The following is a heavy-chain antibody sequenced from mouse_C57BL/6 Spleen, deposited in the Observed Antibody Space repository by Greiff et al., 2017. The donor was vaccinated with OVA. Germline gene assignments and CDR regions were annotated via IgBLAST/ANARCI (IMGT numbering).Heavy chain of an antibody. CDR2: IRNKANGYTT. J-gene: IGHJ2*01. D-gene: IGHD3-1*01. Sequence: DVMLVESGGGLVQPGGSLSLSCAASGFTFTDYYMSWVRQPPGKALEWLGFIRNKANGYTTEYSASVKGRFTISRDNSQSILYLQMNALRAEDSATYYCARWRSSYYFDYWGQGTTLTVSS. CDR3: ARWRSSYYFDY. V-gene: IGHV7-3*01. CDR1: GFTFTDYY.